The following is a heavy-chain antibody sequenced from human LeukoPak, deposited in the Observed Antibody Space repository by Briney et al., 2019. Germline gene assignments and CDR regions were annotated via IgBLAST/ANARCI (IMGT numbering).Heavy chain of an antibody. Sequence: PGGSLRLSCAASGFTFSSYGMHWVRQAPGKGLEWAAVIWNDGSHEYYADSEKGRFTISRDNSRNTVYLQMSDLRGEDTAVYYCAKDATEYGDSHFDCWGQGSPVTVSS. CDR2: IWNDGSHE. V-gene: IGHV3-33*06. CDR1: GFTFSSYG. CDR3: AKDATEYGDSHFDC. J-gene: IGHJ4*02. D-gene: IGHD4-17*01.